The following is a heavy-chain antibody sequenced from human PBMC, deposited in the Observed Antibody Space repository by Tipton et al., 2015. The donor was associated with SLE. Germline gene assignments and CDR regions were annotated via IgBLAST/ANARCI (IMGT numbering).Heavy chain of an antibody. V-gene: IGHV3-33*08. J-gene: IGHJ3*02. CDR3: AREGLSSDAFDI. Sequence: SLRLSCAASGFTFSSYGMHWVRQAPGKGLEWVAVIWYDGSNKYYADSVKGRFTISRDNSKNTLYLQMNSLRAEDTAVYYCAREGLSSDAFDIWGQGTMVTVSS. CDR2: IWYDGSNK. CDR1: GFTFSSYG.